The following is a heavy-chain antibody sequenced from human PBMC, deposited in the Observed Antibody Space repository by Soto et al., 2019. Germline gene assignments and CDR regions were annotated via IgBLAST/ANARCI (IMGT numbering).Heavy chain of an antibody. V-gene: IGHV1-8*01. CDR2: VNPNTGDT. Sequence: QVQLVQSGTEVKTSGASVKVSCKASGYSFTSYDINWLRQATGQGPEWMGWVNPNTGDTGLAQRFQARVTLSSDTSINTAYVEVSSLRPDDTAIYFCARAPRPAAIAVLDHWGQGTLVAVCS. J-gene: IGHJ4*02. D-gene: IGHD6-19*01. CDR3: ARAPRPAAIAVLDH. CDR1: GYSFTSYD.